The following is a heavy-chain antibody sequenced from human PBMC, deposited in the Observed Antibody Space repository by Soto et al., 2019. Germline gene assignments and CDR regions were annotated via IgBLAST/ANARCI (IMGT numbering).Heavy chain of an antibody. J-gene: IGHJ4*02. D-gene: IGHD3-16*02. CDR3: AKNSRKAFGGVIVRFDY. CDR1: GFTFSSYA. CDR2: ISGSGGST. Sequence: PGGSLRLSCAASGFTFSSYAMSWVRQAPGKGLEWVSAISGSGGSTYYADSVKGRFTISRDNSKKTLYLQMNSLRAEDTAVYYCAKNSRKAFGGVIVRFDYWGQGTLVTVSS. V-gene: IGHV3-23*01.